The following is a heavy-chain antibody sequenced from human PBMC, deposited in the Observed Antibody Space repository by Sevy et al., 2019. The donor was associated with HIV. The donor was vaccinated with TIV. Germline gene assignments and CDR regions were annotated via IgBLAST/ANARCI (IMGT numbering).Heavy chain of an antibody. CDR2: ISSSSNYI. J-gene: IGHJ3*02. CDR3: ARDRRELSYDSSGYSDAFDI. V-gene: IGHV3-21*01. CDR1: GFSFQYS. D-gene: IGHD3-22*01. Sequence: GGSLRLSCRVSGFSFQYSMNWVRQAPGKGLEWVSCISSSSNYIYYADSLKGRFTVSRDNAKNSVYLQMNSLRAEDTAVYYCARDRRELSYDSSGYSDAFDIWGQGTLVTVSS.